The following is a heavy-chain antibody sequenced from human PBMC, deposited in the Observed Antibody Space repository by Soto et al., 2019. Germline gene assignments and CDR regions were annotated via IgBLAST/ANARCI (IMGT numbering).Heavy chain of an antibody. J-gene: IGHJ4*02. CDR2: IWYDGSNK. D-gene: IGHD6-13*01. CDR1: GFTFSSYG. Sequence: GGSLRLSCAASGFTFSSYGMHWVRQAPGKGLEWVAVIWYDGSNKYYADSVKGRFTISRDNSKNTLYLQMNSLRAEDTAVYYCARDPSIWGSSWYYYFDYWGQGTLVTVSS. CDR3: ARDPSIWGSSWYYYFDY. V-gene: IGHV3-33*01.